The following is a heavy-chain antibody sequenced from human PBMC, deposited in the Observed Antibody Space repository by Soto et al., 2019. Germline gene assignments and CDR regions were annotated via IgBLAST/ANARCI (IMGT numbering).Heavy chain of an antibody. CDR1: GSSIRYYY. J-gene: IGHJ3*02. Sequence: SETLPFTCTLSGSSIRYYYCSWIRQPPGKGLEWIGYIYHSGSTTYTPSLKSRVTMSVDTSKNQFSLKLSSVTAADTAVYYCARDRCVSSGPPLEYAFAIWGQWTFGTVS. CDR3: ARDRCVSSGPPLEYAFAI. CDR2: IYHSGST. D-gene: IGHD3-22*01. V-gene: IGHV4-59*01.